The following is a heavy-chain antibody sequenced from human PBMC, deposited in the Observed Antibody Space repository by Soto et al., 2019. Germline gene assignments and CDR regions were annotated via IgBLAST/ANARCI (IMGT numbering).Heavy chain of an antibody. J-gene: IGHJ4*02. Sequence: QVQLVQSGPEVKNPGASVKVSCKASGYTFKNYGIKWVRQAPGQGLEWVGWITTYNGNRYSAEKFQGRVTMTTDTSTSNTSMELKSLTSDDTGVYYCARDAQPKGVAADGASDYWGQGTLVTVSS. CDR2: ITTYNGNR. CDR3: ARDAQPKGVAADGASDY. CDR1: GYTFKNYG. D-gene: IGHD6-19*01. V-gene: IGHV1-18*01.